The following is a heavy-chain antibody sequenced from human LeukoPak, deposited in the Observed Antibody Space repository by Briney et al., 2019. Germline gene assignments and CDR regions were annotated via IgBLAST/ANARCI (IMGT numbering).Heavy chain of an antibody. J-gene: IGHJ6*02. V-gene: IGHV3-30*18. CDR3: AKERYCSSTSCYFYYYGMDI. Sequence: PGGSLRLSCAASGFTFSSYGMHWVRQAPGKGLEWVAVISYDGSNKYYADSVKGRFTISRDNSKNTLYLQMNSLRAEDTAVYYYAKERYCSSTSCYFYYYGMDIWGQGTTVTVSS. CDR2: ISYDGSNK. D-gene: IGHD2-2*01. CDR1: GFTFSSYG.